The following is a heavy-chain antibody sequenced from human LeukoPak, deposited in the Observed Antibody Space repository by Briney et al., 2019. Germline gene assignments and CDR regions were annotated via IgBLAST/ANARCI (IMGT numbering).Heavy chain of an antibody. CDR2: IYYSGST. D-gene: IGHD6-19*01. Sequence: PSETLSLTCTVSGGSISSSSYYWGWIRQPPGKGLEWIGSIYYSGSTYYNPSLKSRVTISVDTSKNQFSLKLSSVTAADTAVYYCARGGRQWLSKYWGQGTLVTVSS. J-gene: IGHJ4*02. CDR1: GGSISSSSYY. CDR3: ARGGRQWLSKY. V-gene: IGHV4-39*01.